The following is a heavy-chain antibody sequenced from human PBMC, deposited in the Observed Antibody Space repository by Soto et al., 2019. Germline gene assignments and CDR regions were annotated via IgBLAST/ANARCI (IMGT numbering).Heavy chain of an antibody. Sequence: EVRLVESGGGLVKPGGSLRLSCAAFGFIFSNAWMSWVRQAPGKGLEWVGRIKSKADGGTTNYAAPVKGRFNISRDGSKNTLYLQMNGLKTEDTAVYYCTTGWSSKDYWGQGTLVTVSS. CDR3: TTGWSSKDY. D-gene: IGHD3-3*01. CDR1: GFIFSNAW. CDR2: IKSKADGGTT. J-gene: IGHJ4*02. V-gene: IGHV3-15*01.